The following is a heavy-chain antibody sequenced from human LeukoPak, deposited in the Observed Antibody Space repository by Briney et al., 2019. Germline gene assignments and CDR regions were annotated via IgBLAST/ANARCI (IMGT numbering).Heavy chain of an antibody. D-gene: IGHD3-16*02. CDR3: ARHIEYYFDY. J-gene: IGHJ4*02. CDR1: GGSISSYY. CDR2: IYYSGST. V-gene: IGHV4-59*08. Sequence: SETLSLTCTVSGGSISSYYWSWIRQPPGKGLEWIGYIYYSGSTNYNPSLKSRVTISIDTSKNQFSLKLSSVTAADTAVYYCARHIEYYFDYWGQGTLVTVSS.